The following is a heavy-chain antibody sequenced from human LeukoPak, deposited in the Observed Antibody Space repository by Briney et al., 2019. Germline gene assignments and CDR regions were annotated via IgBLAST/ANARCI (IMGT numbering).Heavy chain of an antibody. CDR3: ARDGAGIAVAGTGIY. V-gene: IGHV7-4-1*02. J-gene: IGHJ4*02. D-gene: IGHD6-19*01. CDR1: GYTFTSYA. CDR2: INTNTGNP. Sequence: GASVTLSCKASGYTFTSYAMNWVRHGPGQGLGWVGWINTNTGNPTYAQGCTGRFVFSLDTSVSTAYLQISSLKAEDTAVYYCARDGAGIAVAGTGIYWGQGTLVTVSS.